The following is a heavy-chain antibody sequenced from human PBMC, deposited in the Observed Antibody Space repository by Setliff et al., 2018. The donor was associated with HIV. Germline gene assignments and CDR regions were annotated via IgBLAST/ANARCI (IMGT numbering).Heavy chain of an antibody. J-gene: IGHJ6*03. D-gene: IGHD1-20*01. V-gene: IGHV5-51*01. Sequence: PGESLKISCKTSGYTFTTYWIGWVRQMPGKGLEWLGIIYPGDSNTIYSPSFQGQVTISADKSISTAYLQWSSLKASDTAMYYCARHITGISFFSYMDVWGTGTTVTVSS. CDR3: ARHITGISFFSYMDV. CDR1: GYTFTTYW. CDR2: IYPGDSNT.